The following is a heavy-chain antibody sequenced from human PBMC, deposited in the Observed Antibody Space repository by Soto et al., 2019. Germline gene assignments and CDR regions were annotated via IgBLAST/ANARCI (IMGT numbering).Heavy chain of an antibody. CDR2: IWYDGSQS. D-gene: IGHD5-18*01. CDR1: GFTFRSYA. V-gene: IGHV3-33*01. Sequence: QVQLVESGGGVVHPGRSLRLSCAASGFTFRSYAMHWVRQAPGQGLEWVAVIWYDGSQSHYADSVRGRFIITRDDPKNTIYLQTNCLTAEDTGVYSCARTTARSMATWFDPRGHGTLVVVSP. J-gene: IGHJ5*02. CDR3: ARTTARSMATWFDP.